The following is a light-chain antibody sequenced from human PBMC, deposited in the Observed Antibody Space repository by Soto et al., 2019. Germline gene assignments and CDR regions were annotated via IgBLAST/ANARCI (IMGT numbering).Light chain of an antibody. CDR2: GAS. CDR1: QSVANNY. J-gene: IGKJ2*01. Sequence: EIVLVQSPGTLSLSPGERATLSCRASQSVANNYLAWYQQKPGQAPRLLIYGASSRATGVPDRFSGSGSGTDFTLTITRLEPEDFAVYYCQQYGISPLMYTFGKGTKLGVK. V-gene: IGKV3-20*01. CDR3: QQYGISPLMYT.